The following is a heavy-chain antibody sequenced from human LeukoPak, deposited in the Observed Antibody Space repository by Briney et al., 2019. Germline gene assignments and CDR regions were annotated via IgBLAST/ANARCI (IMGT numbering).Heavy chain of an antibody. CDR2: ISTGSSYI. CDR3: ASSHKWNFDY. J-gene: IGHJ4*02. Sequence: GRSLRLSCAGSGFTFSSYGMHWVRQAPGKGLEWVSSISTGSSYIYYADSVKGRFTISRDNAKNSLYLQMNSLRAEDTAVFYCASSHKWNFDYWGQGTLVTVSS. V-gene: IGHV3-21*01. D-gene: IGHD1-26*01. CDR1: GFTFSSYG.